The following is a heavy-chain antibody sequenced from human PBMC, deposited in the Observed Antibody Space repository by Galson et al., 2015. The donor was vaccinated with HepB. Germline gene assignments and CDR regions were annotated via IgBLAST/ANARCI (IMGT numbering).Heavy chain of an antibody. CDR1: GGSFSGYY. Sequence: ETLSLTCAVYGGSFSGYYWSWNRQPPGKGLEWIGEINHSGSTNYNLSLKSRVTISVDTSKNQFSLKLSSVTAADTAVYYCARGCRRWLQFFHHSAIGPYFDCWGQGTLVTVSS. CDR2: INHSGST. V-gene: IGHV4-34*01. J-gene: IGHJ4*02. CDR3: ARGCRRWLQFFHHSAIGPYFDC. D-gene: IGHD5-24*01.